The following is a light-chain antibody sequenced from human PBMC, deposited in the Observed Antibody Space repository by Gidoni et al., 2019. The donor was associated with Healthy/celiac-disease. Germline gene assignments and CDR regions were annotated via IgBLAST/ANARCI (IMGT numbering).Light chain of an antibody. V-gene: IGKV3-20*01. CDR1: QSVSSSY. CDR2: GAS. J-gene: IGKJ1*01. CDR3: QQYGSSPST. Sequence: EIVLTQSPGTLSLSPGERATLSCRASQSVSSSYLAWYQQKPGQDPRLLLYGASSRSTGIPDRFSGSGSGTDFTLTISRLEPEDFAVYYCQQYGSSPSTFGQGTKVEIK.